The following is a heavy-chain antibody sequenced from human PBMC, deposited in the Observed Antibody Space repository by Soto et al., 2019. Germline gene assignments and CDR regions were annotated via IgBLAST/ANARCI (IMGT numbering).Heavy chain of an antibody. CDR2: IYPGDSDT. CDR1: GYSFTSYW. Sequence: GESLKISCKGSGYSFTSYWIGWVRQMPGKGLEWMGIIYPGDSDTRYSPSFQGQVTISADKSISTAYLQWSSLKASDTAMYYCARHSTMVRGVIRRYYYYYGMDVWGQRTKVTVSS. CDR3: ARHSTMVRGVIRRYYYYYGMDV. D-gene: IGHD3-10*01. J-gene: IGHJ6*02. V-gene: IGHV5-51*01.